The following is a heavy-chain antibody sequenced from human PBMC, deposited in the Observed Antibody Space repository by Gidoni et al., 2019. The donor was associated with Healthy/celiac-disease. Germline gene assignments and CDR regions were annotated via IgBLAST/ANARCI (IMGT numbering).Heavy chain of an antibody. V-gene: IGHV3-9*01. CDR2: ISWNSGSI. Sequence: EVKLVESGGGLVQPGRSLRLSCAAPGFTFDDYAMHWVRQAPGKCLEWVSGISWNSGSIGYADSVKGRFTISRDNAKNSLYLQMNSLRAEDTALYYCARGVRGYFDYWGQGTLVTVSS. J-gene: IGHJ4*02. CDR3: ARGVRGYFDY. D-gene: IGHD3-10*01. CDR1: GFTFDDYA.